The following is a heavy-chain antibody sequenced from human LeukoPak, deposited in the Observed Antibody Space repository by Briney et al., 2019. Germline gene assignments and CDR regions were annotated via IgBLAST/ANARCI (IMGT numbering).Heavy chain of an antibody. Sequence: GESLKISCKGSGYSFTSYWIGWVRQMPGKGLEWMGIIYPGDSDTRYSPSFQGQVTISADKSISTAYLQWSSLKASDTAMYYCARGWVVPAASGWFDPWGQGTLVTVSS. J-gene: IGHJ5*02. CDR2: IYPGDSDT. CDR3: ARGWVVPAASGWFDP. V-gene: IGHV5-51*01. CDR1: GYSFTSYW. D-gene: IGHD2-2*01.